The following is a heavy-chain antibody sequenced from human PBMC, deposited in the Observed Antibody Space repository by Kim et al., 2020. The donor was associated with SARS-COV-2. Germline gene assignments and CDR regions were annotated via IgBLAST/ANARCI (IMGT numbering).Heavy chain of an antibody. V-gene: IGHV3-21*01. CDR2: ISSSSSYI. CDR1: GFTFSSYS. J-gene: IGHJ4*02. D-gene: IGHD3-9*01. Sequence: GGSLRLSCAASGFTFSSYSMNWVRQAPGKGLEWVSSISSSSSYIYYADSVKGRFTISRDNAKNSLYLQMNSLRAEDTAVYYCAGSPPERYFDWLYGYYFDYWGQGTLVTVSS. CDR3: AGSPPERYFDWLYGYYFDY.